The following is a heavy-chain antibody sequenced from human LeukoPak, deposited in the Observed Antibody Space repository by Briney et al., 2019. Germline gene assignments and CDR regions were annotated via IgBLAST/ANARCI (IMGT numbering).Heavy chain of an antibody. Sequence: GGSLRLSCAASGFTFSSYEMNWVRQAPGKGLEWVSYISSGGGTIYYADSVKGRFTISRDNAKNSLYLQMNSLRAEDTAVYYCARGSSPTDYWGQGTLVTVSS. V-gene: IGHV3-48*03. CDR1: GFTFSSYE. CDR2: ISSGGGTI. J-gene: IGHJ4*02. CDR3: ARGSSPTDY.